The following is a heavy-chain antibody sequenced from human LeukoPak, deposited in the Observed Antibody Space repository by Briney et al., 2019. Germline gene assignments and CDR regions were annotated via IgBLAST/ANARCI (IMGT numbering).Heavy chain of an antibody. CDR3: ARDYLQAGQYYFDY. D-gene: IGHD6-13*01. CDR1: GFTFSSYS. Sequence: GGSLRLSCAASGFTFSSYSMNWVRQAPGKGPEWVSYISSSSSTIYYADSVKGRFTISRDNAKNSLYLQMNSLRDEDTAVYYCARDYLQAGQYYFDYWGQGTLVTVSS. CDR2: ISSSSSTI. J-gene: IGHJ4*02. V-gene: IGHV3-48*02.